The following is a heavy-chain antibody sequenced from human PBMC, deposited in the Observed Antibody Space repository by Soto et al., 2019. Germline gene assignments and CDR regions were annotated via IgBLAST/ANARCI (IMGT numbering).Heavy chain of an antibody. V-gene: IGHV3-9*01. CDR2: ISWNSGSI. Sequence: EVQLVESGGGLVQPGRSLRLSCAASGFTFDDYDMHWVRQAPGKGLEWVSSISWNSGSIGYADSVKGRFTISRNNAKNSQYLHMYTLTVEDTPLYYCAGLRSALSGWGQGTLVTVSS. D-gene: IGHD6-25*01. CDR3: AGLRSALSG. J-gene: IGHJ4*02. CDR1: GFTFDDYD.